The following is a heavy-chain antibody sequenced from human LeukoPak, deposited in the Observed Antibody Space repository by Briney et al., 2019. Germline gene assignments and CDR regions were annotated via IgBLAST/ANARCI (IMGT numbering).Heavy chain of an antibody. J-gene: IGHJ4*02. V-gene: IGHV1-69*05. Sequence: SVKVSCKASGGTFSSYAISWVRQAPGQGLEWMGRIIPIFGTANYAQKFQGRVTITTDESTSTAYMELSSLRSEDTAVYYRAREVSAAGTHFDYWGQGTLVTVSS. D-gene: IGHD6-13*01. CDR1: GGTFSSYA. CDR3: AREVSAAGTHFDY. CDR2: IIPIFGTA.